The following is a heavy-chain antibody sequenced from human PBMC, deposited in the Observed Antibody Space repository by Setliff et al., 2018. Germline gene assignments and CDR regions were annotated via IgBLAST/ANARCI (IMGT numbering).Heavy chain of an antibody. CDR3: ARASYYYDSSGYYGAGAFDI. CDR1: GGSISSYY. D-gene: IGHD3-22*01. J-gene: IGHJ3*02. Sequence: KASETLSLTCTVSGGSISSYYWSWIRQPPGKGLEWIGYNYYSGSTNYNPSLKSRVTISVDTSKNQFSLKLSSVTAADTAVYYCARASYYYDSSGYYGAGAFDIWGQGTMVTVSS. V-gene: IGHV4-59*01. CDR2: NYYSGST.